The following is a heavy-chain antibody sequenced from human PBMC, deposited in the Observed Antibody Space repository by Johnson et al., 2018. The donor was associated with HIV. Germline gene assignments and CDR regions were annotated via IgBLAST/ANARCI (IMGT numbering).Heavy chain of an antibody. CDR2: ISWNSGSI. J-gene: IGHJ3*02. V-gene: IGHV3-9*01. CDR3: ARVLVAADYAFDI. CDR1: GFTFDDYA. D-gene: IGHD1-26*01. Sequence: VQLVESGGGVVQPGRSLRLSCAASGFTFDDYAMHWVRQAPGKGLEWVSGISWNSGSIGYADSVKGRFTISRDNAKKSLYLQMNSLRADDTALYYCARVLVAADYAFDIWGQGTMVTVSS.